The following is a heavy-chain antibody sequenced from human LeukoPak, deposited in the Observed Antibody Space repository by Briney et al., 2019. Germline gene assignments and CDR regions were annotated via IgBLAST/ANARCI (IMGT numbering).Heavy chain of an antibody. Sequence: ASVKVSCKASGYTFTSYDINWVRQATGQGLEWMGWMNPNSGNTGYAQKFQGRVTMTRNTSISTAYMELSSLRSEDTAVYYCARGSGVVPAANFDYWGQGTLVTVSS. V-gene: IGHV1-8*01. CDR3: ARGSGVVPAANFDY. D-gene: IGHD2-2*01. CDR2: MNPNSGNT. J-gene: IGHJ4*02. CDR1: GYTFTSYD.